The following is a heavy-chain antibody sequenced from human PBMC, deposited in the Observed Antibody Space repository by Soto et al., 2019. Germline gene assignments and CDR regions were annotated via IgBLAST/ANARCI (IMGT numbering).Heavy chain of an antibody. J-gene: IGHJ4*02. CDR2: IYPGDSDT. CDR3: ARDTYYYDRSSYSSVYYFDY. D-gene: IGHD3-22*01. Sequence: GESLKISCQGFGYTFTNYWIGWVRQMPGKGLEWMGIIYPGDSDTRYRPSFEGRVTFSVDKSISTAYLQWSSLKASDTAMYYCARDTYYYDRSSYSSVYYFDYWGQGTLVTVSS. CDR1: GYTFTNYW. V-gene: IGHV5-51*01.